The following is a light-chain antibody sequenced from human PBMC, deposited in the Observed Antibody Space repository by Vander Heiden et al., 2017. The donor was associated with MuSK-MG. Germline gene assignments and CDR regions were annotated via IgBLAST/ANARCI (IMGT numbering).Light chain of an antibody. V-gene: IGLV2-14*01. CDR2: DVS. CDR1: SSDVGGYNY. J-gene: IGLJ1*01. Sequence: QSALTQPASVSGSPGQSITISCTGTSSDVGGYNYVSWYQQHPGNAPKLMIYDVSNRPSGVSNRFSGSKSGTTASPTISGLQAEDEAYYYCSSYTSSSTLVFGTGTKLTVL. CDR3: SSYTSSSTLV.